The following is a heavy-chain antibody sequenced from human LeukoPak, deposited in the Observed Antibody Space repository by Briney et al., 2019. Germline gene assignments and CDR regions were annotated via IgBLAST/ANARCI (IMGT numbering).Heavy chain of an antibody. Sequence: GGSLRLSCAASGFTFSSYWTHWVRQAPGKGVVWVSRINGDGSSTAYADSVKGRFTISRDNAKNTLYLQMNSLTAEDTAVYYCARGPPWYFDLWGRGTLVTVSS. V-gene: IGHV3-74*01. CDR1: GFTFSSYW. CDR2: INGDGSST. D-gene: IGHD6-25*01. CDR3: ARGPPWYFDL. J-gene: IGHJ2*01.